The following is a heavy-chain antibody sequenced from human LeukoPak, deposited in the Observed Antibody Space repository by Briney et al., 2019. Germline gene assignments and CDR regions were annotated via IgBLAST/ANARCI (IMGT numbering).Heavy chain of an antibody. CDR3: ARAPIRLSDAFDI. Sequence: SENLSRTCTVSGGSISSSSYYWGWIRQPPGKGLEWIGSIYYSGSTYYNPSLKSRVTVSVDTSKNQFSLKLSSVTAADTAVYYCARAPIRLSDAFDIWGQGTMVTVSS. V-gene: IGHV4-39*07. CDR2: IYYSGST. CDR1: GGSISSSSYY. J-gene: IGHJ3*02.